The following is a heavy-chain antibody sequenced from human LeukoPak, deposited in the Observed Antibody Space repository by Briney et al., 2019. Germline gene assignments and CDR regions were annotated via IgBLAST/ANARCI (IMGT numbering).Heavy chain of an antibody. D-gene: IGHD6-6*01. CDR3: TRPRYSSSSIPFDY. Sequence: PGGSLRLSCAASGFTVTDNYMNWVRQSSGKGLEWVGRIRSKANSYATAYAASVKGRFTISRDDSKNTAYLQMNSLKTEDTAVYYCTRPRYSSSSIPFDYWGQGTLVTVSS. J-gene: IGHJ4*02. CDR2: IRSKANSYAT. CDR1: GFTVTDNY. V-gene: IGHV3-73*01.